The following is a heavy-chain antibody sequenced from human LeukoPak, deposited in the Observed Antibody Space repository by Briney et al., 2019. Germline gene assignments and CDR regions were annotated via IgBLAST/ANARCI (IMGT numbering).Heavy chain of an antibody. Sequence: SVKVSCKASGASFSSYAISWVRQAPGQGLEWMGRIIPIFGTPNYAQRFQGRVTITADIVSSTAYMEVNNLTSEDTAVYFCAKQGALRQDYYMDVWGNGTAVTVSS. CDR1: GASFSSYA. J-gene: IGHJ6*03. CDR2: IIPIFGTP. CDR3: AKQGALRQDYYMDV. V-gene: IGHV1-69*06.